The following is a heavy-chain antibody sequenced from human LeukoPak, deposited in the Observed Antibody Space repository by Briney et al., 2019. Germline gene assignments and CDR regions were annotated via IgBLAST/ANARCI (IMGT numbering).Heavy chain of an antibody. CDR2: INHSGST. Sequence: PSETLSLTCAVYGGSFSGYYWSWIRQPPGKGLEWIGGINHSGSTNCNPSLKSRVTISVDTSKNQFSLKLSSVTAADTAVYYCARGYGDYELDYWGQGTLVTVSS. J-gene: IGHJ4*02. D-gene: IGHD4-17*01. V-gene: IGHV4-34*01. CDR3: ARGYGDYELDY. CDR1: GGSFSGYY.